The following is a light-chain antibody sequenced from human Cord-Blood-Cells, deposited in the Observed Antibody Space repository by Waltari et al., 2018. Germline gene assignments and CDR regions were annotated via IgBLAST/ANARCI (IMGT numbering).Light chain of an antibody. CDR2: DVS. CDR1: SSDVGGYNY. V-gene: IGLV2-11*01. Sequence: SGSPGQSVTISCTGTSSDVGGYNYVSWYQQHPGKAPKLMIYDVSKRPSGVPDRFSGSKSGNTASLTISGLQAEDEADYYCRSYAGSYVFGTGTKVTVL. CDR3: RSYAGSYV. J-gene: IGLJ1*01.